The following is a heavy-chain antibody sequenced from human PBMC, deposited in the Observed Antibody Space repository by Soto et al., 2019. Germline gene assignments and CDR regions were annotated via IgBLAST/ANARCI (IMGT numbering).Heavy chain of an antibody. CDR3: ASHSYYDISGDY. CDR2: IYYSGST. V-gene: IGHV4-39*01. Sequence: SETLSLTCTVSGGSISSSSYYWGWIRQPPGKGLEWIGSIYYSGSTYYNPSLKSRVTISVDKSKNQFSLKLSSVTAADTAVYYCASHSYYDISGDYWGQGTLVTVSS. J-gene: IGHJ4*02. D-gene: IGHD3-9*01. CDR1: GGSISSSSYY.